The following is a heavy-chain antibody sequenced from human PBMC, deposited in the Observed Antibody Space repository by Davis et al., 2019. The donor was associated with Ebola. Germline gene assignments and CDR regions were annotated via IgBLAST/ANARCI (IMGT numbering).Heavy chain of an antibody. Sequence: PGGSLRLSCAASGFTFFTYTMTWVRQAPGKGLEWLSYIRPSGNDMHYADSVRGRFTISRDNAKNSLYLQLNSLRDEDTAVYYCARDSGHGGSLDYWGQGTLVTVSS. CDR1: GFTFFTYT. V-gene: IGHV3-48*02. CDR3: ARDSGHGGSLDY. D-gene: IGHD2-15*01. J-gene: IGHJ4*02. CDR2: IRPSGNDM.